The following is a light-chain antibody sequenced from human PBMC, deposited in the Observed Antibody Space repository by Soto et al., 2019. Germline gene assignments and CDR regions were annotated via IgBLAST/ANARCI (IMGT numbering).Light chain of an antibody. CDR2: AAS. Sequence: DIQMTQSPSSLSASVGDRVTITCRASQGISNYVAWYQQNPGKPPKLLIYAASTLQSGVPSRFSGSGSGTDVTLTINSLQPEDFATYSCQKYSSVPVFGPGTKVDIK. CDR1: QGISNY. CDR3: QKYSSVPV. V-gene: IGKV1-27*01. J-gene: IGKJ3*01.